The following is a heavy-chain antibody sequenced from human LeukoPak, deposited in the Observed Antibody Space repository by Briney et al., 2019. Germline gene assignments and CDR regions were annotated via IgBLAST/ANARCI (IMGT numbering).Heavy chain of an antibody. V-gene: IGHV3-7*01. Sequence: GGSLRLSCVVSEFTFSSFWMSWVRQAPGKGLEWVANIKQDGTEKYYVDSVKGRFTVSRDNAKNSLYLQMNSLRAEDTAVHYCARAIDYGYPGGYWGQGTLVTVSS. J-gene: IGHJ4*02. CDR2: IKQDGTEK. D-gene: IGHD4-17*01. CDR1: EFTFSSFW. CDR3: ARAIDYGYPGGY.